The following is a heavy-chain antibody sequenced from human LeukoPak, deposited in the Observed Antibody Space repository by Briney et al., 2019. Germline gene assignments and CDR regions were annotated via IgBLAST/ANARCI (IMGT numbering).Heavy chain of an antibody. V-gene: IGHV1-2*02. J-gene: IGHJ4*02. D-gene: IGHD4-23*01. CDR3: ARDLFLGLRWYYFDY. Sequence: GASVKVSCKTSGYTFAGYYMHWVRQAPGQGLEWMGWINPNSGGTNYAQKFQGRVTMTRDTSISTAYMELSRLRSDDTAVYYCARDLFLGLRWYYFDYWGQGTLVTVSS. CDR1: GYTFAGYY. CDR2: INPNSGGT.